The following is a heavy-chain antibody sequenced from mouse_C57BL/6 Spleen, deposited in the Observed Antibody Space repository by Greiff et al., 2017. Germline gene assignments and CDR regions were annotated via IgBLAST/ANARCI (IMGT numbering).Heavy chain of an antibody. CDR2: IYPGNSDT. V-gene: IGHV1-5*01. J-gene: IGHJ2*01. CDR3: TRQDYDGSSPYYFDY. D-gene: IGHD1-1*01. Sequence: VQLQQSGTVLARPGASVKMSCKTSGYTFTSYWMHWVKQRPGQGLEWIGAIYPGNSDTSYNQKFKGKAKLTAVTSASTAYMGLSSLTNEDSAVYYSTRQDYDGSSPYYFDYWGQGTTLTVSS. CDR1: GYTFTSYW.